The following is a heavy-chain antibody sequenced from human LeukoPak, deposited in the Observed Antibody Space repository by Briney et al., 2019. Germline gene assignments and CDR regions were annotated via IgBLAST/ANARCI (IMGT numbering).Heavy chain of an antibody. Sequence: GGSLGLSCAASGFTFSSYAMSWVRQAPGKGLEWVSAISGSGGSTYYADSVKGRFTISRDNSKNTLYLQMNSLRAEDTAVYYCARGACSGGDCYPDYWGQGTLVTVSS. CDR3: ARGACSGGDCYPDY. D-gene: IGHD2-21*02. J-gene: IGHJ4*02. CDR1: GFTFSSYA. CDR2: ISGSGGST. V-gene: IGHV3-23*01.